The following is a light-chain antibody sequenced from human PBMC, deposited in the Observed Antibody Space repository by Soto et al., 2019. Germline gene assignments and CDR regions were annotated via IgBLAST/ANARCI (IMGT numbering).Light chain of an antibody. Sequence: QSVLTQPASVSGSPGQSITISCTYNLVSWYQQHPGKAPKLMMYEGNKRPSGVSNRFSGSKSGNTASLTISGLQAEDEADYYCCSYAGQRVVFGGGTKLTVL. CDR3: CSYAGQRVV. J-gene: IGLJ2*01. CDR2: EGN. V-gene: IGLV2-23*01. CDR1: YNL.